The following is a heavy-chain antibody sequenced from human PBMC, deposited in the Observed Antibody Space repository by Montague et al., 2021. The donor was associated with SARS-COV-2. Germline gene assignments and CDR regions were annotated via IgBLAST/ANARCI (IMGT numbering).Heavy chain of an antibody. Sequence: SETLSLTCAVYGGSFSGYYWNWIRQHPGKGLEWIGEINHSGSTNYNPFLKSRVTMSVDTSKNQFSLKLSSVTAADTAVYYCARGARQGYGFRLGSFDSWGQGTLVTVSS. J-gene: IGHJ4*02. V-gene: IGHV4-34*01. CDR3: ARGARQGYGFRLGSFDS. D-gene: IGHD3-10*01. CDR2: INHSGST. CDR1: GGSFSGYY.